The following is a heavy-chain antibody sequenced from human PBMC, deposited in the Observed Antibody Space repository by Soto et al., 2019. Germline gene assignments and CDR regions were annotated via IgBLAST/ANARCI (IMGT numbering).Heavy chain of an antibody. Sequence: EVQLLESGGGLVQPGGSLRLSCAASGFTFSSYAMSWVRQAPGKGLEWVSAISGSGGSTYYADSVKGRFTISRDNSKNTMYLQMNSLRADDTAVYYCARDPGAYSSGWHWFDPWGQGTLVTVSS. CDR3: ARDPGAYSSGWHWFDP. CDR2: ISGSGGST. CDR1: GFTFSSYA. V-gene: IGHV3-23*01. J-gene: IGHJ5*02. D-gene: IGHD6-19*01.